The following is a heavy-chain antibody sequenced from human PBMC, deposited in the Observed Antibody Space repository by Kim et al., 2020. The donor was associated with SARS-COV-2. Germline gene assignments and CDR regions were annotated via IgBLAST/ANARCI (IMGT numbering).Heavy chain of an antibody. CDR3: AKLGLGDSSWSVYYYGMDV. D-gene: IGHD6-13*01. CDR2: ISGSGGST. Sequence: GGSLRLSCAASGFTFSSYAMSWVRQAPGKGLEWVSAISGSGGSTYYADSVKGRFTISRDNSKNTLYLQMNSLRAEDTAVYYCAKLGLGDSSWSVYYYGMDVWGQGTTVTVSS. J-gene: IGHJ6*02. V-gene: IGHV3-23*01. CDR1: GFTFSSYA.